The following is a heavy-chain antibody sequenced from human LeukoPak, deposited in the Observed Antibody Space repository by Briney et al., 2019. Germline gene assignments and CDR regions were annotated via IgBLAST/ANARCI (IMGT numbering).Heavy chain of an antibody. CDR1: GFTFSNYG. J-gene: IGHJ6*03. CDR3: AKAFRGNYDFWSGSVEVTRYYYYYYMDV. D-gene: IGHD3-3*01. V-gene: IGHV3-30*18. CDR2: ISYDGSNK. Sequence: GGSLRLSCAASGFTFSNYGMHWVRQAPGKGLEWVAVISYDGSNKYYADSVKGRFTISRDNSKNTLYLQMNSLRAEDTAVYYCAKAFRGNYDFWSGSVEVTRYYYYYYMDVWGKGTTVTVSS.